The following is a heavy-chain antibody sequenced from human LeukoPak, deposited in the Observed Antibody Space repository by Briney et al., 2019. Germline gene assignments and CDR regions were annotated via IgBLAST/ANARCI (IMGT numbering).Heavy chain of an antibody. CDR3: ARDTGYLLHWYFDL. CDR1: GGSISSYY. Sequence: SETLSLTCTVSGGSISSYYWSWIRQPPGKGLEWFGYIYYSGSTNYNPSLKSRVTISVDTSKNQFSLKLSSVTAADTAVYYCARDTGYLLHWYFDLWGRGTLVTVSS. CDR2: IYYSGST. D-gene: IGHD5-18*01. J-gene: IGHJ2*01. V-gene: IGHV4-59*01.